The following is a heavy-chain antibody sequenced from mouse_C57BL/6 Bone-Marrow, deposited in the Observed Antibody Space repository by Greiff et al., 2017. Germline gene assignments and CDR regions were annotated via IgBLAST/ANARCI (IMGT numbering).Heavy chain of an antibody. CDR2: IYPRSGNT. J-gene: IGHJ2*01. Sequence: VQLKESGAELARPGASVKLSCKASGYTFTSYGISWVKQRTGQGLEWIGEIYPRSGNTYYNEKFKGKATLTADKSSSTAYMELRSLTSEDSAVYFCARGNYYGSSHYFDYWGQGTTLTVSS. CDR1: GYTFTSYG. CDR3: ARGNYYGSSHYFDY. D-gene: IGHD1-1*01. V-gene: IGHV1-81*01.